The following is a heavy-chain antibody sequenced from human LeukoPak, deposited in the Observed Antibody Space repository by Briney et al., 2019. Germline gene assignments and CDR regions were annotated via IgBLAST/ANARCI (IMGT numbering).Heavy chain of an antibody. D-gene: IGHD4-17*01. CDR1: GGTFSSYA. Sequence: ASVKVSCKASGGTFSSYAISWVRQAPGQGLEWRGRIIPILGIANYAQKFQGRVTITADKSTSTAYMELSRLRSEDKAVYYRAKTTMTSEEYSYFYMDVWGKGTTVTVSS. CDR3: AKTTMTSEEYSYFYMDV. J-gene: IGHJ6*03. CDR2: IIPILGIA. V-gene: IGHV1-69*04.